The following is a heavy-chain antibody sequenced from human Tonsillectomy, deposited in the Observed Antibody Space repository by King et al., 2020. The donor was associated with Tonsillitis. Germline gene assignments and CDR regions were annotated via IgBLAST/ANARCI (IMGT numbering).Heavy chain of an antibody. D-gene: IGHD3-16*01. Sequence: QLVQSGAEVKKPGASVKVSCKASGYTFTGHYIHWVRQAPGQGLEWMGWINPNSGGTKYVQKFQGRVTMTRDTSISTAYMELSRLRGDDTAVYYCARIGGAFGSKRVDPWGQGNLVTVPP. J-gene: IGHJ5*02. V-gene: IGHV1-2*02. CDR2: INPNSGGT. CDR1: GYTFTGHY. CDR3: ARIGGAFGSKRVDP.